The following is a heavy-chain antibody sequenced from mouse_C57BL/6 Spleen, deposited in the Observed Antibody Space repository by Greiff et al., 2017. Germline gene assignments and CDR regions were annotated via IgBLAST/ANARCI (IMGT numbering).Heavy chain of an antibody. V-gene: IGHV3-6*01. CDR2: ISYDGSN. Sequence: DVKLQESGPGLVKPSQSLSLTCSVTGYSITSGYYWNWIRQFPGNKLEWMGYISYDGSNNYNPSLKNRISITRDTSKNQFFLKLNSVTTEDTATYYCASYSYAMDYWGQGTSVTVSS. CDR3: ASYSYAMDY. J-gene: IGHJ4*01. D-gene: IGHD2-12*01. CDR1: GYSITSGYY.